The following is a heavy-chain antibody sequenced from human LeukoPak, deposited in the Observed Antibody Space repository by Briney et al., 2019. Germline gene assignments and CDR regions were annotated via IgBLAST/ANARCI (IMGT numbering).Heavy chain of an antibody. CDR3: ARSAVAGNYYYYGMDV. CDR1: GFTFDNYA. Sequence: PGGSLRLSCAASGFTFDNYAMHWVRQAPGKGLEWVSVINWHSGNIEYADSVKGRFTISRDNAKNSLYLQMNSLRAEDTAVYYCARSAVAGNYYYYGMDVWGQGTTVTVSS. J-gene: IGHJ6*01. D-gene: IGHD6-19*01. V-gene: IGHV3-9*01. CDR2: INWHSGNI.